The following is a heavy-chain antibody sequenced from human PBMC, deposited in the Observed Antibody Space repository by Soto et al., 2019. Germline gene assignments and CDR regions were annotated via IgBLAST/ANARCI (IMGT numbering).Heavy chain of an antibody. CDR3: AKEYYDILTGVDY. D-gene: IGHD3-9*01. Sequence: QVQLVESGGGVVQPGRSLRLSRAASGFTFSSYGMHWVRQAPGKGLEWVAVISYDGSNKYYADSVKGRFTISRDNSKNTLYLQMNSLRAEDTAVYYCAKEYYDILTGVDYWGQGTLVTVSS. CDR2: ISYDGSNK. CDR1: GFTFSSYG. V-gene: IGHV3-30*18. J-gene: IGHJ4*02.